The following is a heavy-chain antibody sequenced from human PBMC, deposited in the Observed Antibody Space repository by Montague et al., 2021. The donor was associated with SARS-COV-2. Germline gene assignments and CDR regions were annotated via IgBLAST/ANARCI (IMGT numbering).Heavy chain of an antibody. CDR3: AGEAVATGFLFDY. V-gene: IGHV4-31*03. CDR2: IYYSGST. Sequence: TLSLTCTASGGSISSGGYYWSWIRQHPGKGLEWIGYIYYSGSTYYNPSLKSRVTISVDTSKNQFSLKLSSVTAADTAVYYCAGEAVATGFLFDYWGQGTLVTVSS. CDR1: GGSISSGGYY. D-gene: IGHD5-12*01. J-gene: IGHJ4*02.